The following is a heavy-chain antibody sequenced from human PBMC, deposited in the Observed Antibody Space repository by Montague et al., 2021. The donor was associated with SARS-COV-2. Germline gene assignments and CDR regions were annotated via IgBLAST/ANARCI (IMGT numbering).Heavy chain of an antibody. Sequence: SLRLSCAVSGFTFSVYTMSWVRQAPGKGLEWVAGIDPSGGRTYYSESVKVRFTIFRDNSKNTLYLQMNSLRSEDAAIYYCVKDSVHYWGQGTLVTVSS. V-gene: IGHV3-23*05. J-gene: IGHJ4*02. CDR1: GFTFSVYT. D-gene: IGHD3-10*01. CDR3: VKDSVHY. CDR2: IDPSGGRT.